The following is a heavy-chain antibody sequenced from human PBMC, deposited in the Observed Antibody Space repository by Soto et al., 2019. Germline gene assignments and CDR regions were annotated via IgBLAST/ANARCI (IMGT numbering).Heavy chain of an antibody. CDR2: ISGSGGST. CDR1: GFTFSSYA. D-gene: IGHD2-2*01. V-gene: IGHV3-23*01. Sequence: GGSLRLSCAASGFTFSSYAMSWVRQAPGKGLEWVSAISGSGGSTYYADSVKGRFTISRDNSKNTLYLQMNSLRAEDTAVYYCAKPRYCSSTSCYYYFDYWGQGTLVTVYS. CDR3: AKPRYCSSTSCYYYFDY. J-gene: IGHJ4*02.